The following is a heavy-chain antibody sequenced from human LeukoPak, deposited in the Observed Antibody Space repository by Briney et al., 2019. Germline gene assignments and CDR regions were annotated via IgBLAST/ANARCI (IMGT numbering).Heavy chain of an antibody. V-gene: IGHV3-23*01. CDR3: AKNDLGYCSGGSCYVDY. CDR1: GFTFSSYA. D-gene: IGHD2-15*01. CDR2: ISGSGGST. J-gene: IGHJ4*02. Sequence: GGSLRLSCAASGFTFSSYAMSWVRQAPGKGLEWASAISGSGGSTYYADSVKGRFTISRDNSKNTLYLQMNSLRAEDTAVYYCAKNDLGYCSGGSCYVDYWGQGTLVTVSS.